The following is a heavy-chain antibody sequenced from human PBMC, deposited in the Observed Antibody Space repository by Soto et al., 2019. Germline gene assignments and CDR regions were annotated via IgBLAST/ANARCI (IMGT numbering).Heavy chain of an antibody. CDR3: ARCSSSWTGGYYYYYGMDV. V-gene: IGHV4-59*01. CDR2: IYYSGST. D-gene: IGHD6-13*01. Sequence: SETLSLTCTVSGGSISSYYWCWIRQPPGKGLEWIGYIYYSGSTNYNPSLKSRVTISVDTSKNQFSLKLSSVTAADTAVYYCARCSSSWTGGYYYYYGMDVWGQGTTVTVSS. CDR1: GGSISSYY. J-gene: IGHJ6*02.